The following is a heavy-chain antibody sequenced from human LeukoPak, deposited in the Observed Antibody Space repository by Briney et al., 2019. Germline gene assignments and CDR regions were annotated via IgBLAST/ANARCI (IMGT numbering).Heavy chain of an antibody. Sequence: GGSLRLSCAASGFTFSNFWMHWVRQAPGKGLVWVALIYGDGSFTRYADSVKGRFAISRNNAKNTLYLQMNSLRAEDTAVYYCARTMTGAFFDYWGQGALVTVSS. CDR1: GFTFSNFW. D-gene: IGHD3-9*01. J-gene: IGHJ4*02. CDR2: IYGDGSFT. CDR3: ARTMTGAFFDY. V-gene: IGHV3-74*01.